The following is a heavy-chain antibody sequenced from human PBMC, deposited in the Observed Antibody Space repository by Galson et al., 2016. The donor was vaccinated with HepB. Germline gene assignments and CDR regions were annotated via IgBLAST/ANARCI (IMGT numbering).Heavy chain of an antibody. J-gene: IGHJ4*02. Sequence: LRLSCAASGFTFRSITMHWVRQAPGRGLEWLAAISPDGSEGYYADSVKGRFTISRDNSKNTLYLQMNSLRSEDAAIYYCAKDNAAWLVDYWGQGSLVTVSS. CDR3: AKDNAAWLVDY. D-gene: IGHD6-19*01. CDR1: GFTFRSIT. V-gene: IGHV3-30*04. CDR2: ISPDGSEG.